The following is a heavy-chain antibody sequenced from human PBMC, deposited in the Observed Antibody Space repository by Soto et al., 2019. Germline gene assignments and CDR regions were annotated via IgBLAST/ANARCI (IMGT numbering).Heavy chain of an antibody. CDR1: CASFSGSD. CDR3: AVWSPLTHYYFDS. J-gene: IGHJ4*01. V-gene: IGHV4-59*13. CDR2: AYYSGTT. D-gene: IGHD3-3*01. Sequence: FVPLSLTYPFACASFSGSDWRLIRPPPGKGLEWIGYAYYSGTTVYNPSLKSRVSISVDTSKKHVSLRLNSVTAADTAVYYCAVWSPLTHYYFDSLGHRTLVTVSS.